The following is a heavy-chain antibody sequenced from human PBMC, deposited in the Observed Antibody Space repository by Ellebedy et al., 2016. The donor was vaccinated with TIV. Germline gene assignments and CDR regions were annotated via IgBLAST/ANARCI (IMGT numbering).Heavy chain of an antibody. D-gene: IGHD5-24*01. CDR1: GFAFTTAW. J-gene: IGHJ4*02. V-gene: IGHV3-15*01. Sequence: GESLKISXAASGFAFTTAWMSWVRQAPGKGLEWVGLIKSKADGETTHYGASVKGRFSISREDSKNTVFLQMNSLKTEDTAVYYCAIDFPSEIYPYDYWGQGTQVTVSS. CDR3: AIDFPSEIYPYDY. CDR2: IKSKADGETT.